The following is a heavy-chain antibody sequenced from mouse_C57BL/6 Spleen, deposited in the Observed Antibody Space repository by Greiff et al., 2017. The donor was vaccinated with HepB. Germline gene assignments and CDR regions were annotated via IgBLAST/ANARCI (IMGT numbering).Heavy chain of an antibody. CDR1: GYTFTSYW. J-gene: IGHJ1*03. CDR2: IDPSDSYT. V-gene: IGHV1-69*01. D-gene: IGHD1-1*01. Sequence: QVQLQQPGAELVMPGASVKLSCKASGYTFTSYWMHWVKQRPGQGLEWIGEIDPSDSYTNYNQKFKGKSTLTVDKSSSTAYMQLSSLTSEDSAVYYCARGLDSSYWYFDVWGTGTTVTVSS. CDR3: ARGLDSSYWYFDV.